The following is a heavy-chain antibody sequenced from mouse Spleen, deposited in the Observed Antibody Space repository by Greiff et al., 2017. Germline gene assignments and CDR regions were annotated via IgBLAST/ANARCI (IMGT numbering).Heavy chain of an antibody. V-gene: IGHV1-81*01. D-gene: IGHD1-1*01. Sequence: QVQLKESGAELARPGASVKLSYKASGYTFTSYGISWVKQRTGQGLEWIGEIYPRSGNTYYNEKFKGKATLTADKSSSTAYMELRSLTSEDSAVYFCARYYYGSSSYAMDYWGQGTSVTVSS. CDR1: GYTFTSYG. J-gene: IGHJ4*01. CDR2: IYPRSGNT. CDR3: ARYYYGSSSYAMDY.